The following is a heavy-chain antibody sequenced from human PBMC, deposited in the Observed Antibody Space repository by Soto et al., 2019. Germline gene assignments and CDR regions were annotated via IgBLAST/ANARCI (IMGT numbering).Heavy chain of an antibody. V-gene: IGHV1-69*06. CDR3: ARSSTNYNWNYLAWFDP. D-gene: IGHD1-7*01. CDR2: IIPIFGTA. J-gene: IGHJ5*02. CDR1: GCTFSSYA. Sequence: ASVKVSCKAPGCTFSSYAISWVRQAPGQGLEWMGGIIPIFGTANYAQKFQGRVTITADKSTSTAYMELSSLRSEDTAVYYCARSSTNYNWNYLAWFDPWGQGTLVTVSS.